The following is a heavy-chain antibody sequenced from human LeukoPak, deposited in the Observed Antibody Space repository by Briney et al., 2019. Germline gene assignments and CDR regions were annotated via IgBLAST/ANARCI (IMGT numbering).Heavy chain of an antibody. Sequence: ASVKVSCTASGYTFTGYYMHWVRQAPGQGLEWMGWINPNSGGTNYAQKFQGRVTMTRDTSISTAYMELSRLRSDDTAVYYCARAYDYDSSGYYFDYWGQGTLVTVSS. CDR2: INPNSGGT. D-gene: IGHD3-22*01. CDR3: ARAYDYDSSGYYFDY. V-gene: IGHV1-2*02. J-gene: IGHJ4*02. CDR1: GYTFTGYY.